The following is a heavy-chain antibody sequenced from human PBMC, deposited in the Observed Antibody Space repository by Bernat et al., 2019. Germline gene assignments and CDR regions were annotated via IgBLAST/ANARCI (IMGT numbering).Heavy chain of an antibody. CDR2: ISYDGSNK. CDR1: GFTFSSYG. V-gene: IGHV3-30*03. Sequence: QVQLVESGGGVVQPGRSLRLSCAASGFTFSSYGRHWVRQAPGKGLEWVAVISYDGSNKYYADSVKGRFTISRDNSKNTQYLQMNSLRAEDTAVYYNARTRSLSGWYGPYGMDVWGEGTTVTVSS. CDR3: ARTRSLSGWYGPYGMDV. D-gene: IGHD6-19*01. J-gene: IGHJ6*04.